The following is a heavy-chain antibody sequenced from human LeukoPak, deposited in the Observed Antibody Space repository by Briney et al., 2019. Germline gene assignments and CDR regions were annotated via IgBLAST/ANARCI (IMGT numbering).Heavy chain of an antibody. CDR1: GGSISSYY. D-gene: IGHD3-16*01. V-gene: IGHV4-59*01. CDR3: ARMGALGDAFDI. CDR2: IYYTGSA. J-gene: IGHJ3*02. Sequence: SETLSLTCTVSGGSISSYYWSWIRQPPGKGLEWIGYIYYTGSANYNPSLRSRVIISVDTSKKQFSLKLNAVTAADTAVYYCARMGALGDAFDIWGQGTMVTV.